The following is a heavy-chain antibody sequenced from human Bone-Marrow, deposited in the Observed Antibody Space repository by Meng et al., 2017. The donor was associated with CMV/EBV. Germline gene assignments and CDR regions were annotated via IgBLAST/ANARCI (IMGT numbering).Heavy chain of an antibody. CDR3: ARTRIEVEPDGRKIKYYNYGMDV. V-gene: IGHV1-8*01. CDR2: MNPNSGNT. Sequence: ASVKVSCKASGYTFTTYDINWVRQATGQGLEWMGWMNPNSGNTGYAQKFQGRVTLTRVTSISTAYMELSILTSDDTAVYYCARTRIEVEPDGRKIKYYNYGMDVWGQGTTVTVSS. CDR1: GYTFTTYD. J-gene: IGHJ6*02. D-gene: IGHD2-2*01.